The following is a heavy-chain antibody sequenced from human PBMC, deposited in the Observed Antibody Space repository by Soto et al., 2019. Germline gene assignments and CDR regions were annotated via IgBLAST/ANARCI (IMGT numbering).Heavy chain of an antibody. CDR1: GATFSSYA. J-gene: IGHJ4*02. Sequence: QVQLVQSGAVVRQPASSVKVSCKISGATFSSYAITWVRQAPGQGLEWMGGIVPTVDTSTYAQKFQGRVTITADKFTNTVYMELSSLRSDDTAVYYCVRVVAIPGYPDNWGQGTLVTVSS. CDR2: IVPTVDTS. D-gene: IGHD5-12*01. CDR3: VRVVAIPGYPDN. V-gene: IGHV1-69*14.